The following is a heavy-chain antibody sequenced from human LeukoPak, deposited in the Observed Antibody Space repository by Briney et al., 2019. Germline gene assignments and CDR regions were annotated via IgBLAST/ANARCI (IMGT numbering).Heavy chain of an antibody. V-gene: IGHV4-34*01. CDR3: ARGWDIVVVPAAIGDPFDY. Sequence: SETLSLTCAVYGGSFSGYYWSWIRQPPGKGLEWIGEINHSGSTNYNPSLKSRVTISVDTSKNQFSLKLSSVTAADMAVYYCARGWDIVVVPAAIGDPFDYWGQGTLVTVSS. J-gene: IGHJ4*02. D-gene: IGHD2-2*01. CDR1: GGSFSGYY. CDR2: INHSGST.